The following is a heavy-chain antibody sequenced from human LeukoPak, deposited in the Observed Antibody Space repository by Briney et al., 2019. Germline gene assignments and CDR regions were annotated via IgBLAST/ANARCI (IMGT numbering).Heavy chain of an antibody. J-gene: IGHJ4*02. CDR3: AKPPAITFGRVIVLGYFDY. CDR1: GFTFSSYA. V-gene: IGHV3-23*01. CDR2: ISGSGGST. D-gene: IGHD3-16*02. Sequence: GGSLRLSCAASGFTFSSYAMSWVRQAPGKGLEWVSAISGSGGSTYYADSVEGRFTISRDNSKNTLYLTLHSLRAPDTAVYYCAKPPAITFGRVIVLGYFDYWGQGTLVTVSS.